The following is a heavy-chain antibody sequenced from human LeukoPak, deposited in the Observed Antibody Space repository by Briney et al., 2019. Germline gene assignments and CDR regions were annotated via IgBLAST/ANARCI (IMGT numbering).Heavy chain of an antibody. V-gene: IGHV5-51*01. D-gene: IGHD1-1*01. CDR3: ARRVGTGTPDY. CDR2: IYPGDFDT. CDR1: GNHFTNNW. J-gene: IGHJ4*02. Sequence: GESLKISCKGSGNHFTNNWIGSVRQMPGKGLEWMGIIYPGDFDTRYSPSFQGQVTISADKSITTAYLPWSSLLASDTAMYYCARRVGTGTPDYWGQGTRVTVSS.